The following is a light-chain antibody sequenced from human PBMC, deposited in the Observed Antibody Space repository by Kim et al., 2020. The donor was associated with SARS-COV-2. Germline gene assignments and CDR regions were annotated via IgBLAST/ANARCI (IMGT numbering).Light chain of an antibody. CDR1: KLGDKY. CDR2: QDS. CDR3: QAWDSSTNWV. J-gene: IGLJ3*02. Sequence: VSPGQTASITCSGYKLGDKYACWYQQKPGQSPVLVIYQDSKRPSGIPERFSGSNSGNTATLTISGTQAMDEADYYCQAWDSSTNWVFGGGTQLTVL. V-gene: IGLV3-1*01.